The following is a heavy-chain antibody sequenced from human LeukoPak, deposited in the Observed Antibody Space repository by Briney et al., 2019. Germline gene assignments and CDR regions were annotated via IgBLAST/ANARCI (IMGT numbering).Heavy chain of an antibody. CDR3: ARDMETGGRAFDS. Sequence: GGSLSLSCAASGFRFSNYWIHWVRQAPAKGLVWVSRIRTDGGSTAYADFVKGRFTISRDNAKNTVYLQMNSLRADDTAVYYCARDMETGGRAFDSWGQGTLVTVSS. CDR1: GFRFSNYW. J-gene: IGHJ4*02. V-gene: IGHV3-74*01. CDR2: IRTDGGST. D-gene: IGHD2-8*02.